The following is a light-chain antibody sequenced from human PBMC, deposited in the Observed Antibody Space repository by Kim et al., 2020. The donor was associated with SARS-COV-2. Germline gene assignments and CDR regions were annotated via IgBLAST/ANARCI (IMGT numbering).Light chain of an antibody. CDR1: QTINNM. V-gene: IGKV3-15*01. CDR2: DAT. Sequence: SPGERATISCRASQTINNMLVWYQQKPGQAPRLLIYDATTRTAGSPARFIGSGSETDFTLTIISLQADDFAVFYCHQSNNWPPLSFGQGTKVDIK. J-gene: IGKJ1*01. CDR3: HQSNNWPPLS.